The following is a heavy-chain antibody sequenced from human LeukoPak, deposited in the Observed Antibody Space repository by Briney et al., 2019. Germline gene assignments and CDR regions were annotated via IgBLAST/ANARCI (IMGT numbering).Heavy chain of an antibody. CDR2: INHSGST. D-gene: IGHD3-10*01. J-gene: IGHJ4*02. CDR3: ARDFEGYYGSGSYYGGSFDY. Sequence: PSETLSLTCAVSGDSFSSIAYSWTWIRQPPGKGLEWIGEINHSGSTNYNPSLKSRVTISVDTSKNQFSLKLSSVTAADTAVYYCARDFEGYYGSGSYYGGSFDYWGQGTLVTVSS. V-gene: IGHV4-34*01. CDR1: GDSFSSIAYS.